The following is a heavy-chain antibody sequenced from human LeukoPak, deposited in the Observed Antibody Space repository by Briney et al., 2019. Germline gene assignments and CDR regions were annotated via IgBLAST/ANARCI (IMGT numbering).Heavy chain of an antibody. V-gene: IGHV3-66*01. D-gene: IGHD5-24*01. CDR3: ARDRRDGYCLGH. J-gene: IGHJ4*02. Sequence: GGSLRLSCTGSGFTVSSSYMSWARQTPGKGLEWVSGIYSGGTTYYADSVKGRVTISRDSSKNTLYLQMNSLRAEDTAVYYCARDRRDGYCLGHWGQGTLVTVSS. CDR2: IYSGGTT. CDR1: GFTVSSSY.